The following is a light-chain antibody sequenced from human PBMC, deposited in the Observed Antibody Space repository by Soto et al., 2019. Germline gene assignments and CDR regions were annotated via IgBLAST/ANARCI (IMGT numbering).Light chain of an antibody. CDR2: VAS. V-gene: IGKV3-20*01. CDR3: QQYNNWPLN. Sequence: EMVLTHSPGTLSLSPGERATLSCRASQSVSSNYLAWYQQKPGQAPRLLIYVASSRATGIPDRFSGSGSGTDFSLTISRLEPEDFAVYYCQQYNNWPLNFGGGTKVDIK. J-gene: IGKJ4*01. CDR1: QSVSSNY.